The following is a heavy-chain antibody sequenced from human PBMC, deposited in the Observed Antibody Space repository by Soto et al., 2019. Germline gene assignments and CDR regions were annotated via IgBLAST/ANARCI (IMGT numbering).Heavy chain of an antibody. CDR1: GFTFSSYW. CDR3: ARDGYSSRWLGHWFDP. V-gene: IGHV3-7*01. Sequence: VQLVESGGGLVQPGGSLRLSCAASGFTFSSYWMSWVRQAPGKGLEWVANIKQDGSEKYYVDSVKGRFTISRDNAKNSLNLQMNSLRAEDTAVYYCARDGYSSRWLGHWFDPWGQGTLVTVSS. J-gene: IGHJ5*02. D-gene: IGHD6-13*01. CDR2: IKQDGSEK.